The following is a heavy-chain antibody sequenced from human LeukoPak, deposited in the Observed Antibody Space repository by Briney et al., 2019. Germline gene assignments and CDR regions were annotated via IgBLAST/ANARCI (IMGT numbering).Heavy chain of an antibody. CDR1: GFTFGDYA. V-gene: IGHV3-49*04. CDR2: IRSKAYGGTT. CDR3: TRDIRESWHPGAFDV. Sequence: GRSLRLSCTASGFTFGDYAMSWVRQAPGKGLEWVGFIRSKAYGGTTEYAASVKGRFTISRDDSKSIAYLQMNSLKTEDTAVYYCTRDIRESWHPGAFDVWGQGTMVTVSS. D-gene: IGHD6-13*01. J-gene: IGHJ3*01.